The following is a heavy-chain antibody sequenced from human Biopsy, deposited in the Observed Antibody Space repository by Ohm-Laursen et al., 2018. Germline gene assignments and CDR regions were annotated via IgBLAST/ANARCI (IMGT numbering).Heavy chain of an antibody. CDR2: ISDDGRNK. J-gene: IGHJ2*01. V-gene: IGHV3-30*03. CDR1: GFSFSSYG. CDR3: AIDRGYYSDRTVPGYFDL. Sequence: SLRLSCAASGFSFSSYGMHWVRQAPGKGLEWVAVISDDGRNKYYIDSVRGRFTISRDNSKNTLYLQMNNLRAEDTAVFYCAIDRGYYSDRTVPGYFDLWGRGTLVTVSS. D-gene: IGHD3-22*01.